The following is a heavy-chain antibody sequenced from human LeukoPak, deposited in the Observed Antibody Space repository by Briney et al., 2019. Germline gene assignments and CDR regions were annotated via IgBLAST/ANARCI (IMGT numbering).Heavy chain of an antibody. J-gene: IGHJ4*02. CDR2: INPNSGGT. CDR3: ARVSKGPQSYYYGSGSDY. V-gene: IGHV1-2*02. CDR1: GYSFSDYA. D-gene: IGHD3-10*01. Sequence: ASVKVSCKASGYSFSDYAITWVRQVPGQGREWMGWINPNSGGTNYEQKFQGRVTMTRDTSISTAYMELSRLRSDDTAVYYCARVSKGPQSYYYGSGSDYWGQGTLVTVSS.